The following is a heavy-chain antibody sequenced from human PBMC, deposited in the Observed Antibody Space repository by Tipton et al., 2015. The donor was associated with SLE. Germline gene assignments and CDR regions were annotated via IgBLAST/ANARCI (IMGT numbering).Heavy chain of an antibody. CDR2: IYYPGTT. CDR1: GGSIYSSY. CDR3: ARARDNFWSGADNWFDP. J-gene: IGHJ5*02. V-gene: IGHV4-59*08. Sequence: TLSLTCTVSGGSIYSSYCTWIRQPPGRGLEYIGYIYYPGTTDYNPSLQSRVTISIDTSKNQFSLKLSSVTAADTAIYYCARARDNFWSGADNWFDPWGQGTLVTVSS. D-gene: IGHD3-3*01.